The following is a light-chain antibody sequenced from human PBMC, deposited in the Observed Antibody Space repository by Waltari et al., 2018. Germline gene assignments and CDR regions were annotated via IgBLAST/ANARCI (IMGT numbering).Light chain of an antibody. V-gene: IGKV2-30*01. Sequence: DVVMTQSPVSLPVTLGQPASISCRSSQSLVYSDGNTYLSWFHQRPGQSPRRLIHQVSNRDSGVPDRFSGSGSGADFTLKISRVEADDVGVYYCMQGTHWPWMFGQGTKVEIK. CDR2: QVS. CDR3: MQGTHWPWM. CDR1: QSLVYSDGNTY. J-gene: IGKJ1*01.